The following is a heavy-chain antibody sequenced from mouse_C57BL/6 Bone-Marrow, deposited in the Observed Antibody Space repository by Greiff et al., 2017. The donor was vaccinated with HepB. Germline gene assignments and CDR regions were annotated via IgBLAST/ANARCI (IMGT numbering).Heavy chain of an antibody. V-gene: IGHV1-5*01. CDR2: IYPGNSDT. CDR1: GYTFTSYW. D-gene: IGHD2-3*01. Sequence: VHVKQSGTVLARPGASVKMSCKTSGYTFTSYWMHWVKQRPGQGLEWIGAIYPGNSDTSYNQKFKGKANRTAVTSASTAYMELSSLTNEDSAVYYCTRDGYCPVDYWGQGTTLTVSS. CDR3: TRDGYCPVDY. J-gene: IGHJ2*01.